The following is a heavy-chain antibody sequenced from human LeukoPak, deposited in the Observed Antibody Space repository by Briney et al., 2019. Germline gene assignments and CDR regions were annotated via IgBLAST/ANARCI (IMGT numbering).Heavy chain of an antibody. CDR3: ASSIAVAGNWFDP. CDR1: GGSFSGYY. J-gene: IGHJ5*02. D-gene: IGHD6-19*01. CDR2: INHSGST. V-gene: IGHV4-34*01. Sequence: PSETLSLTCAVYGGSFSGYYWSWIRQPPGKGLEWIGEINHSGSTNYNPSLKSRVTISVDTSKNQFSLKLSSVTAADTAVYYCASSIAVAGNWFDPWGQGTLVTVSS.